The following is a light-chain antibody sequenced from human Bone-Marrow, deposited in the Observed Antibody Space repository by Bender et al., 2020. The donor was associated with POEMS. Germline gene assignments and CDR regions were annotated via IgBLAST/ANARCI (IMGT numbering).Light chain of an antibody. CDR2: EVT. CDR3: ATWDDSLSGRVV. J-gene: IGLJ2*01. Sequence: QSALTQPPSVSASPGQSVTISCTGGRNDIGSYNYVSWYQQYPGKAPKVIIFEVTNRPSGISDRFSGSKSGTSASLAISGLRSEDEADYYCATWDDSLSGRVVFGGGTKVTVL. CDR1: RNDIGSYNY. V-gene: IGLV2-14*03.